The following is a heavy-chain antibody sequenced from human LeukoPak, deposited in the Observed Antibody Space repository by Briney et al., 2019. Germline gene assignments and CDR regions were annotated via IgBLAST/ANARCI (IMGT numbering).Heavy chain of an antibody. CDR1: GGTFSSYA. D-gene: IGHD6-13*01. Sequence: SVKVSCKASGGTFSSYAISWVRQAPGQGLEWMGGIIPIFGTANYAQKFQGRVTITADESTSTAYMELSSLRSEDTAVYYCAREAMYSSSTFSDYYYYYGMDVWGQGTTVTVSS. J-gene: IGHJ6*02. CDR2: IIPIFGTA. CDR3: AREAMYSSSTFSDYYYYYGMDV. V-gene: IGHV1-69*01.